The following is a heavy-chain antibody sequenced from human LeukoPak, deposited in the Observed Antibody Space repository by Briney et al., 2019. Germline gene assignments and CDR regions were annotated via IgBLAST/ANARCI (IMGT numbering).Heavy chain of an antibody. D-gene: IGHD3-10*01. J-gene: IGHJ4*02. V-gene: IGHV4-34*01. Sequence: GSLRLSYAASGFTFNRHWMTWVRQAPGKGLEWIGEINHSGSTNYNPSLKSRVTISVDTSKNQFSLKLSSVTAADTAVYYCARSPLWFGECCDYCGQGTLVTVSS. CDR1: GFTFNRHW. CDR3: ARSPLWFGECCDY. CDR2: INHSGST.